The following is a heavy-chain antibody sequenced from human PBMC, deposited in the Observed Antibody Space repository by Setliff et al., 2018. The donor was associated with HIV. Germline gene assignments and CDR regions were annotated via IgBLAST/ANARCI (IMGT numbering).Heavy chain of an antibody. D-gene: IGHD3-9*01. V-gene: IGHV3-23*01. J-gene: IGHJ4*02. CDR2: IGGAYDGNT. CDR3: AKVIITTTWAFDF. CDR1: GFTFSTYS. Sequence: GGSLRLSCAASGFTFSTYSMVWVRQAPGKGLEWVSGIGGAYDGNTYHADSVKGRFTIFRENSKNILYLQMSNLRAEDTALYYCAKVIITTTWAFDFWGQGTPVTVSS.